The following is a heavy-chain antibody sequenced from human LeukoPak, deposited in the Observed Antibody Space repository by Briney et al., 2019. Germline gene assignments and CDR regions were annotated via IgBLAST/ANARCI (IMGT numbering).Heavy chain of an antibody. J-gene: IGHJ4*02. Sequence: SGGSLRLCCAASGFTFSSYAMSWVRQAAGKGLEWVSTINDSGGSTYYADSVKGRFTISRDNSKNTLYLQMSSLRADDTAVYYCAKSTSYYFGSGSYSYGFDYWGQGTLVTVSS. V-gene: IGHV3-23*01. CDR1: GFTFSSYA. CDR2: INDSGGST. CDR3: AKSTSYYFGSGSYSYGFDY. D-gene: IGHD3-10*01.